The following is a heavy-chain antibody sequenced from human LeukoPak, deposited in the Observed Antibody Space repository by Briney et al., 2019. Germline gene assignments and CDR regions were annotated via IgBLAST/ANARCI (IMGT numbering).Heavy chain of an antibody. CDR2: IWYGGSNK. CDR3: ARGRRKRIQLPYYFDY. D-gene: IGHD5-18*01. Sequence: PGGSLRLSCAASGFTFSSYGMHWVRQAPGKGLEWVAVIWYGGSNKYYADSVKGRFTISRDNSKNTLYLQMNSLRAEDTAVYYCARGRRKRIQLPYYFDYWGQGTLVTVSS. J-gene: IGHJ4*02. CDR1: GFTFSSYG. V-gene: IGHV3-33*08.